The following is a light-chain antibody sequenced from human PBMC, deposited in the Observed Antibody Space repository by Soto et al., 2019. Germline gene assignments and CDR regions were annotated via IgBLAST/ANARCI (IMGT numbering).Light chain of an antibody. CDR3: QQYGSSPRT. V-gene: IGKV3-20*01. Sequence: EIVLTQSPGTLSLCPGERATLSCRASQSVSSSYLAWYQQKPGQAPRLLIYGASSRATGIPDRFSGSGSGTDFTLTINRLEPEDFAVYYCQQYGSSPRTFGQGTKVEIK. CDR2: GAS. J-gene: IGKJ1*01. CDR1: QSVSSSY.